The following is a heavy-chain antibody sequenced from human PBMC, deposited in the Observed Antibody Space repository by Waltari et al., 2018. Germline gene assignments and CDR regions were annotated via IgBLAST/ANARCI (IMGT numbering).Heavy chain of an antibody. J-gene: IGHJ3*02. D-gene: IGHD4-17*01. Sequence: QLQLQESGPGLVKPSETLSLTCTVSGGSISSSSYYWGWIRQPPGKGLEWIGSIYYSGSTYYNPSLKSRVTISVDTSKNQFSLKLSSVTAADTAVYYCARHPRLTTVTGDGAFDIWGQGTMVTVSS. CDR3: ARHPRLTTVTGDGAFDI. CDR1: GGSISSSSYY. V-gene: IGHV4-39*01. CDR2: IYYSGST.